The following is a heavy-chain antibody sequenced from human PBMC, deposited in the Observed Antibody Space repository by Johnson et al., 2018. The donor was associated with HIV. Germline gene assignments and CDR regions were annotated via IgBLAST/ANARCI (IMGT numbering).Heavy chain of an antibody. D-gene: IGHD3-10*01. CDR1: GFTFSSYW. V-gene: IGHV3-74*02. CDR2: INSDGSST. J-gene: IGHJ3*01. Sequence: EQLVESGGGVVQPGRSLRLSCAASGFTFSSYWMHWVRQAPGKGLVWVSRINSDGSSTSYADSVKGRFTSSRDNAKNTLYLQMNSLRAEDTDVYYCAGAPEIRGIDAFDVWGQGTVVTVSS. CDR3: AGAPEIRGIDAFDV.